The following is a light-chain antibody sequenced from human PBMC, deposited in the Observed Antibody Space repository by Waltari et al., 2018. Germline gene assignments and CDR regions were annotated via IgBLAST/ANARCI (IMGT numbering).Light chain of an antibody. CDR3: ATWDDSLSGSL. J-gene: IGLJ2*01. CDR2: RND. CDR1: SSNIGDNY. Sequence: QSVLTQPPSASGAPGQEIIISCSGSSSNIGDNYVYWFQQLTGTAPTLLIYRNDQRPSGGPDRFAGSKSGTSASLAISGLRPEDEANYYCATWDDSLSGSLFGGGTKLTVL. V-gene: IGLV1-47*01.